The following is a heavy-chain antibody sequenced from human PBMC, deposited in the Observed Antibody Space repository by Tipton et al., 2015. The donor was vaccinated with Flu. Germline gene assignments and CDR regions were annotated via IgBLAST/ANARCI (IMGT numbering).Heavy chain of an antibody. CDR1: GDSVSINSAA. CDR3: AREKGLWFGELLGFDP. Sequence: PGLVKPSQTLSLTCAISGDSVSINSAAWNWIRQSPSRGLEWLGRTSYRSKWYTDYAVSVKSRITINPDTSKNQFSLQLNSVTPEDTAVYYCAREKGLWFGELLGFDPWGQGTLVTVSS. V-gene: IGHV6-1*01. CDR2: TSYRSKWYT. D-gene: IGHD3-10*01. J-gene: IGHJ5*02.